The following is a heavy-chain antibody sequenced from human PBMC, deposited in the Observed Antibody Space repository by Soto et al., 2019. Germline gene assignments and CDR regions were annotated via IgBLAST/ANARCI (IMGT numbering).Heavy chain of an antibody. D-gene: IGHD6-13*01. J-gene: IGHJ5*02. CDR2: INPSGGST. CDR3: ARDGDVGSSSWYSLANWFDP. Sequence: ASVKVSCKASGYTFTSYYMHWVRQAPGQGLEWMGIINPSGGSTSYAQKFQGRVTMTRDTSTSTVYMELSSLRSEDTAVYYCARDGDVGSSSWYSLANWFDPWGQGTLVTVSS. V-gene: IGHV1-46*03. CDR1: GYTFTSYY.